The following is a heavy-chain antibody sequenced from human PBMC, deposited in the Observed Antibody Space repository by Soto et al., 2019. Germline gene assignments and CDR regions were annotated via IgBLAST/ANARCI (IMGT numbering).Heavy chain of an antibody. J-gene: IGHJ4*02. Sequence: NPSETLSLTCAVSGGSISSGGYSWSWIRQPPGKGLEWIGYIYHSGSTYYNPSLKSRVTISVDRSKNQFSLKLSSVTAADTAVYYCARVQLLSLSYYFDYWGQGTLVTVSS. D-gene: IGHD2-2*01. CDR3: ARVQLLSLSYYFDY. CDR1: GGSISSGGYS. V-gene: IGHV4-30-2*01. CDR2: IYHSGST.